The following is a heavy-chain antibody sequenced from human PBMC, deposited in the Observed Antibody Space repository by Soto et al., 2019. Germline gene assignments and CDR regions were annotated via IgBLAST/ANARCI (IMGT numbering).Heavy chain of an antibody. V-gene: IGHV4-4*02. CDR2: IYHSGST. D-gene: IGHD3-22*01. CDR1: GGSISSSNW. J-gene: IGHJ4*02. CDR3: AKKYFYDKSGYPNYFDD. Sequence: PSETLSLTCAVSGGSISSSNWWSWVRQPPGKGLEWIGEIYHSGSTNYNPSLKSRVTISVDKSKNQFSLKLSAVTAADTAVYYCAKKYFYDKSGYPNYFDDRGQGTLVTVSS.